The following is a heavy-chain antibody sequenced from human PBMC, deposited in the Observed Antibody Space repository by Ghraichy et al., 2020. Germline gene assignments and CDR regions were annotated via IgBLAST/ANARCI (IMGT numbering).Heavy chain of an antibody. CDR3: ARGSRYGKTYYYYYMDV. J-gene: IGHJ6*03. V-gene: IGHV4-59*01. D-gene: IGHD6-13*01. Sequence: GSLRLSCTVSGGSISSYYWSWIRQPPGKGLEWIGYIYYSGSTNYNPSLKSRVTISVDTSKNQFSLKLSSVTAADTAVYYCARGSRYGKTYYYYYMDVWGKGTPVTVSS. CDR2: IYYSGST. CDR1: GGSISSYY.